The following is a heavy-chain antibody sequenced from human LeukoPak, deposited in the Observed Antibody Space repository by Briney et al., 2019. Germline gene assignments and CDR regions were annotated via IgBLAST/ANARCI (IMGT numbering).Heavy chain of an antibody. V-gene: IGHV3-30-3*01. CDR1: GFTFTAYL. J-gene: IGHJ4*02. Sequence: GRSLRLSCAASGFTFTAYLIHWVRQAPGKGLEWVAVMSSDGNAMFYADSVKGRFTISRDSSKNTLYLQMNSLRAEDTAVYYCVRESEYYFDHSASFDYWGQGTLVTVSS. CDR3: VRESEYYFDHSASFDY. CDR2: MSSDGNAM. D-gene: IGHD3-22*01.